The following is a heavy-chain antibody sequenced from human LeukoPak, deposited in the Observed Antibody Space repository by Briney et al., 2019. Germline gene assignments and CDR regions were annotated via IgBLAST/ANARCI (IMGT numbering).Heavy chain of an antibody. CDR3: ARDRSGSYYGTDY. Sequence: GGSLRLSCEASGFTFSSYSMNWVRQAPGKGLEWVSSISSSSSYIYYADSVKGRFTISRDNAKNSLYLQMNSLRAEDTAVYYCARDRSGSYYGTDYWGQGTLVTVSS. CDR1: GFTFSSYS. V-gene: IGHV3-21*01. CDR2: ISSSSSYI. J-gene: IGHJ4*02. D-gene: IGHD1-26*01.